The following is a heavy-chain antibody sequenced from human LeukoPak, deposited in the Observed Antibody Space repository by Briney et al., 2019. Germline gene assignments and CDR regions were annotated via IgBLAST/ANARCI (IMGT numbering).Heavy chain of an antibody. J-gene: IGHJ6*02. CDR2: IYYSGST. D-gene: IGHD2-15*01. CDR3: ARGPSGYYYYGMDV. CDR1: GGSISSYY. Sequence: SETLSLTCTVSGGSISSYYWSWIRQPPGKGLEGIGYIYYSGSTNYNPSLKSRVTISVDTSKNQFSLKLSSVTAADTAVYYCARGPSGYYYYGMDVWGQGTTVTVSS. V-gene: IGHV4-59*01.